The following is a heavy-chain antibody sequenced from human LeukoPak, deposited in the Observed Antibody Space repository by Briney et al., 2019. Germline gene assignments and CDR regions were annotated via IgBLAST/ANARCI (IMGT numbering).Heavy chain of an antibody. D-gene: IGHD6-19*01. V-gene: IGHV3-23*01. CDR3: AKGMSGWYGGGGDY. J-gene: IGHJ4*02. CDR1: GFTFSSYA. CDR2: ISGSGGST. Sequence: GGSLRLSCAASGFTFSSYAMSWVRQAPGKGLEWVSAISGSGGSTYYADSVKGRFTISRDNSKHTLYLQMNSLRAEDTAVYYCAKGMSGWYGGGGDYWGQGALVTVSS.